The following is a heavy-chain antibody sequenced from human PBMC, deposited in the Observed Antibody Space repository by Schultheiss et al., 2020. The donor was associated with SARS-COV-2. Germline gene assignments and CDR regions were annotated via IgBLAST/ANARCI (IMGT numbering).Heavy chain of an antibody. J-gene: IGHJ3*02. Sequence: SQTLSLTCAVYGGPFSGFYWSWIRQPPGKGLEWIGEINHSGSTNYNPSLKSRVTISVDTSKNQFSLKLSSVTAADTAIYYCARDVRYYDSSGYDAFDIWGQGTMVTVSS. D-gene: IGHD3-22*01. CDR2: INHSGST. V-gene: IGHV4-34*01. CDR3: ARDVRYYDSSGYDAFDI. CDR1: GGPFSGFY.